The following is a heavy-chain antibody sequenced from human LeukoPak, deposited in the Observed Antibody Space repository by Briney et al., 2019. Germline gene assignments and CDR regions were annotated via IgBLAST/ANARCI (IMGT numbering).Heavy chain of an antibody. V-gene: IGHV3-30*18. CDR3: AKESVVGEMISTHY. D-gene: IGHD3/OR15-3a*01. CDR1: GFTFSSYG. Sequence: QPGGSLRLSCAASGFTFSSYGMHWVRQAPGKGLEWVAVISYDGSNKYYADSVKGRFTISRDNSKNTLYLQMNSLRAEDTAVYYCAKESVVGEMISTHYWGQGTLVTVSS. J-gene: IGHJ4*02. CDR2: ISYDGSNK.